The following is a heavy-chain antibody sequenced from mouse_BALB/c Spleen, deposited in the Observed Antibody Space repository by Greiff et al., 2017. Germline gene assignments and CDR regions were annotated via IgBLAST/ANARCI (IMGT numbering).Heavy chain of an antibody. Sequence: EVKLVESGGGLVKPGGSLKLSCAASGFAFSSYDMSWVRQTPEKRLEWVAYISSGGGSTYYPDTVKGRFTISRDNAKNTLYLQMSSLKSEDTAMYYCARQALWGQGTTLTVSS. V-gene: IGHV5-12-1*01. CDR1: GFAFSSYD. J-gene: IGHJ2*01. CDR2: ISSGGGST. CDR3: ARQAL.